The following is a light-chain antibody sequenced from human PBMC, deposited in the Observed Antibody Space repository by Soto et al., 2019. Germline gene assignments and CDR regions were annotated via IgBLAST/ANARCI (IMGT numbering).Light chain of an antibody. CDR3: AAWDDSLNGPV. CDR1: TSNIGSNT. CDR2: SNN. V-gene: IGLV1-44*01. J-gene: IGLJ2*01. Sequence: QAVVTQPPSASGTPGQRVPISCSGSTSNIGSNTVNWYQQVPGTAPKLLIYSNNQRPSGVPDRFSGSKSGTSASLAISGLQSADEADYYCAAWDDSLNGPVFGGGTKLTVL.